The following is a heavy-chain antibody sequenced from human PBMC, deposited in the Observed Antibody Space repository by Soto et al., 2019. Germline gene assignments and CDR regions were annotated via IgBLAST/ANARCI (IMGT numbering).Heavy chain of an antibody. Sequence: GGSLRLSCAASGFTFSSYAMSWVRQAPGKGLEWVSAISGSGGSTYYADSVKGRFTISRDNSKNTLYLQMNSLRAEDTAVYYCAKPETYYDFWSGYFHFDYWGQGTLVTVSS. D-gene: IGHD3-3*01. V-gene: IGHV3-23*01. CDR3: AKPETYYDFWSGYFHFDY. CDR2: ISGSGGST. J-gene: IGHJ4*02. CDR1: GFTFSSYA.